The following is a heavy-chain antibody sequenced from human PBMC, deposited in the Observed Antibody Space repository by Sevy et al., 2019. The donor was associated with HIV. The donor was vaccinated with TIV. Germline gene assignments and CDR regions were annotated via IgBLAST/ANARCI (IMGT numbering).Heavy chain of an antibody. V-gene: IGHV3-53*01. D-gene: IGHD2-21*01. CDR3: AIGSVSLVIAKDAFHI. CDR1: GFTVSSNY. Sequence: GGSLRLSCAASGFTVSSNYMIWVRQAPGKGLEWVSLIYSEGTKNYADSVKGRFTISRDNSKNKLYLQMNSLRAEDTAVYYCAIGSVSLVIAKDAFHIWGQGTMVTVSS. CDR2: IYSEGTK. J-gene: IGHJ3*02.